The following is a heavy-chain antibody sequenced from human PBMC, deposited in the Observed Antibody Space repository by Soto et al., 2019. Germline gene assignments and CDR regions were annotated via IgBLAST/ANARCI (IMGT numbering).Heavy chain of an antibody. J-gene: IGHJ4*02. V-gene: IGHV4-59*01. D-gene: IGHD6-25*01. CDR1: GGSMIAYY. Sequence: SETLSLTCTVSGGSMIAYYWNWMRQPPGKGLQWIGYTYYSGSTTYNPSLKSRVTISVDSSKNQFSLKLDSVTPADTAVYYCARVRGTAGKSYLDYWGPGTLVTVSS. CDR2: TYYSGST. CDR3: ARVRGTAGKSYLDY.